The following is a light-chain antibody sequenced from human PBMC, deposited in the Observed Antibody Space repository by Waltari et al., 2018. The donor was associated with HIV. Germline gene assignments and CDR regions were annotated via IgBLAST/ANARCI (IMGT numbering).Light chain of an antibody. Sequence: SVSNKFLAWYQHKRGQAPRLLVYGASSRARGIPDRFSGSGSGTDFTLTISRLEPEDFAMYFCQQYGSSTYSFGQGTKLEIK. CDR1: SVSNKF. CDR3: QQYGSSTYS. J-gene: IGKJ2*03. V-gene: IGKV3-20*01. CDR2: GAS.